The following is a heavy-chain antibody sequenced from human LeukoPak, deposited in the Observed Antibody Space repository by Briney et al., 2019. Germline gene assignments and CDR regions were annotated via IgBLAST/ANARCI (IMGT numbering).Heavy chain of an antibody. V-gene: IGHV4-38-2*02. CDR2: IYHSGST. J-gene: IGHJ4*02. CDR1: GYSISSGYY. CDR3: ARDRSWLRFVDY. D-gene: IGHD5-12*01. Sequence: PSETLSLTCTVSGYSISSGYYWGWIRQPPGKGLEWIGGIYHSGSTYYNPSLKSRVTISVDTSKNQFSLKLSSVTAADTAVYYCARDRSWLRFVDYWGQGTLVTVSS.